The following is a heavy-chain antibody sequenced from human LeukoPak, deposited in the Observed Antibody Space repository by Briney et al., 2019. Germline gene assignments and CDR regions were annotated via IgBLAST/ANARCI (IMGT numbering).Heavy chain of an antibody. CDR2: IYPDDSET. J-gene: IGHJ4*02. D-gene: IGHD3-22*01. CDR3: ARQYPGGYYDSRGYGDY. V-gene: IGHV5-51*01. CDR1: GYSFGNYW. Sequence: GESLKISCKGSGYSFGNYWITWVRQMPGKGLEWMGIIYPDDSETRYSPSFQGQVTISADKSISTAYLQWSSLKASDTAMYYCARQYPGGYYDSRGYGDYSGQGTLVSVSS.